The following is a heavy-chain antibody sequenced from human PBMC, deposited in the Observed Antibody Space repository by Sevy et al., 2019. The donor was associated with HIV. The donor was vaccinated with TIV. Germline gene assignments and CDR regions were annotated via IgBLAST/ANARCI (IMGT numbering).Heavy chain of an antibody. Sequence: SETLSLTCTVSGDSITRYNYYWSWIRQPAGKGLEWIGRIYTRGGTDYSPSLKSRVSISLDTSRSQFSLDLSSVTAADTAVYYCAREKWDLRGFDSWGQGALVTVSS. D-gene: IGHD1-26*01. CDR3: AREKWDLRGFDS. CDR2: IYTRGGT. CDR1: GDSITRYNYY. J-gene: IGHJ1*01. V-gene: IGHV4-61*02.